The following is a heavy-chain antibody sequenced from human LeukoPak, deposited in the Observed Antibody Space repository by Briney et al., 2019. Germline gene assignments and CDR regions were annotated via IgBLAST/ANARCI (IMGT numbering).Heavy chain of an antibody. V-gene: IGHV1-69*05. CDR1: GGTFSSYA. Sequence: GASVKVSCKASGGTFSSYAISWVRQAPGQGLEWMGGIIPIFGTANYAQKFQGRVTMTRDMSTSTVYMELSSLRSEDTAVYYCAKDWYSYGFCPIDYWGQGTLVTVSS. D-gene: IGHD5-18*01. CDR3: AKDWYSYGFCPIDY. CDR2: IIPIFGTA. J-gene: IGHJ4*02.